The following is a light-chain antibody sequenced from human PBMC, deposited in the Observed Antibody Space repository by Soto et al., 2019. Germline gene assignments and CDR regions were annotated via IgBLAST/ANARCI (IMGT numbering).Light chain of an antibody. CDR1: TSNIGTNT. Sequence: QSVLTPPPSVSGTPGQRVTISWSGSTSNIGTNTVNWFQHLPGTAPKLLIYTNDQRPSGVPDRFSGSRSGTSASLAISGLQSEDEADYYCATWDDSVYVFGTGTKVTVL. J-gene: IGLJ1*01. CDR2: TND. CDR3: ATWDDSVYV. V-gene: IGLV1-44*01.